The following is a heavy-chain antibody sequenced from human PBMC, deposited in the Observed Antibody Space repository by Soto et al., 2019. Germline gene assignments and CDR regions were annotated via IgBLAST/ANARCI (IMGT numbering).Heavy chain of an antibody. CDR1: GYTFTSYY. CDR2: INPSGGST. J-gene: IGHJ4*02. CDR3: ARDSSGWYVWGDPGANFDY. V-gene: IGHV1-46*01. D-gene: IGHD6-19*01. Sequence: GASVKVSCKASGYTFTSYYMHWVRQAPGQGLEWMGIINPSGGSTSYAQKFQGRVTMTRDTSTSTVYMELSSLRSEDTAVYYCARDSSGWYVWGDPGANFDYWGQGTLVTVSS.